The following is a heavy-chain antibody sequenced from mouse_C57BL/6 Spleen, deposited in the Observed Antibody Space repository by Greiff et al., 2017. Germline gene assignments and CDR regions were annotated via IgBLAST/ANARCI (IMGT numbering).Heavy chain of an antibody. CDR1: GFTFSSYA. J-gene: IGHJ3*01. Sequence: EVQRVESGGGLVKPGGSLKLSCAASGFTFSSYAMSWVRQTPEKRLEWVATISDGGSYTYYPDNVKGRFTISRDNAKNNLYLQMSHLKSEDTAMYYCARVGNYVFAYWGQGTLVTVSA. CDR2: ISDGGSYT. D-gene: IGHD2-1*01. CDR3: ARVGNYVFAY. V-gene: IGHV5-4*01.